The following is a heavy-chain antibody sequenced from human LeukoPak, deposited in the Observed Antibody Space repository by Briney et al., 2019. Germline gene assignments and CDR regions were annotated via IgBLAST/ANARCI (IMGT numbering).Heavy chain of an antibody. CDR2: IGSGTSYI. J-gene: IGHJ3*02. Sequence: GGSLRLSCAASGFTFSSYNMNWVRQAPGKGLEWVSSIGSGTSYIYLADSMKGRFTISRDDAKNSLYLQMNSLRAEDTAVYYCATDAGSAFDSWGQGTMVTVSS. CDR3: ATDAGSAFDS. CDR1: GFTFSSYN. D-gene: IGHD1-14*01. V-gene: IGHV3-21*01.